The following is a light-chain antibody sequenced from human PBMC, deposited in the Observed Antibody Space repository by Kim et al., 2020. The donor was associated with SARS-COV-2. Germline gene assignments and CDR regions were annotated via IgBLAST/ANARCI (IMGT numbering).Light chain of an antibody. J-gene: IGKJ2*01. CDR2: GAS. CDR3: QQYGSAPPYT. CDR1: QSVSSSY. Sequence: EIVLTQSPGTLSLSPGERATLSCRASQSVSSSYLAWYQQKPGQAPRLLIYGASSRATGIPDRFSGSGSGTDFTLTISRLEPEDFAVYYCQQYGSAPPYTFGQGPKLEI. V-gene: IGKV3-20*01.